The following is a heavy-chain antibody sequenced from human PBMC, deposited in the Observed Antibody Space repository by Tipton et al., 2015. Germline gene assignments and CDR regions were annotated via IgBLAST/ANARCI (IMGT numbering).Heavy chain of an antibody. V-gene: IGHV4-39*01. Sequence: TLSLTCDVSGYSISRSSYYWGWIRQPPGKGLEWIGSIYYSGSTYYNPSLKSRVTISVDTSKNQFSLKLSSVTAADTAVYYCARHRPYSSSGADYFDYWGQGTLVTVSS. CDR3: ARHRPYSSSGADYFDY. CDR2: IYYSGST. J-gene: IGHJ4*02. D-gene: IGHD6-6*01. CDR1: GYSISRSSYY.